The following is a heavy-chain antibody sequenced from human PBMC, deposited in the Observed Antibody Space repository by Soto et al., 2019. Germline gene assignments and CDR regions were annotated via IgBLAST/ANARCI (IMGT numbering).Heavy chain of an antibody. Sequence: GASVKVSCKASGFTFTSSAMQWVRQARGQRLEWIGWIVVGSGNANYAQKFQERVTITRDMSTSTAYMELSSLRSEDTAVYYCAASPYYDILTGTHYYMDVWGKGTTVTVSS. D-gene: IGHD3-9*01. CDR3: AASPYYDILTGTHYYMDV. CDR1: GFTFTSSA. CDR2: IVVGSGNA. V-gene: IGHV1-58*02. J-gene: IGHJ6*03.